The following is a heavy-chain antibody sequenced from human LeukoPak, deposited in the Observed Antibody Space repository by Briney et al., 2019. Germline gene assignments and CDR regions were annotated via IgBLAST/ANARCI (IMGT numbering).Heavy chain of an antibody. D-gene: IGHD6-6*01. Sequence: GGSLRLSCAASGFTFSSYAMTWVRQAPGKGLEWVSAISGSGGSTYDADSVKGRFTISRDNSKNTLYLQMNTLRAEDTAVYYCARGPNIAARRWGGAAANSRFDYWGQGTLVTVSS. CDR3: ARGPNIAARRWGGAAANSRFDY. CDR1: GFTFSSYA. J-gene: IGHJ4*02. CDR2: ISGSGGST. V-gene: IGHV3-23*01.